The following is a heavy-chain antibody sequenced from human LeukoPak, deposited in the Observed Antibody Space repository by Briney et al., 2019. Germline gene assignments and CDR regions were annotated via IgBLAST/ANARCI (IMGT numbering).Heavy chain of an antibody. Sequence: SETLSLTCAVSGYSISSGYYWGWIRQPPGKGLEWIGSIYHSGSTYYNPSLKSRVTISVDTSKNQFSLKLSSVTAADTAVYYCARQGVAQQLIYYFDYWGQGTLVTVSS. CDR3: ARQGVAQQLIYYFDY. CDR1: GYSISSGYY. CDR2: IYHSGST. D-gene: IGHD6-13*01. J-gene: IGHJ4*02. V-gene: IGHV4-38-2*01.